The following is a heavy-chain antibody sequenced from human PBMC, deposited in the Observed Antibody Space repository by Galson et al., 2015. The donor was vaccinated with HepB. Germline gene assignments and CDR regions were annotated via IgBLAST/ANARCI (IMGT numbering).Heavy chain of an antibody. CDR2: ISGSGGST. J-gene: IGHJ5*02. CDR3: AKDAGITMIVVVSGWFDP. V-gene: IGHV3-23*01. D-gene: IGHD3-22*01. Sequence: SPRLSCAASGSTFSSSVMSWVRQSTGKGLEWVSAISGSGGSTYYADSVKGRFTISRDNSKNTLYLQMNSLRAEDTAVYYCAKDAGITMIVVVSGWFDPWGQGTLVTVSS. CDR1: GSTFSSSV.